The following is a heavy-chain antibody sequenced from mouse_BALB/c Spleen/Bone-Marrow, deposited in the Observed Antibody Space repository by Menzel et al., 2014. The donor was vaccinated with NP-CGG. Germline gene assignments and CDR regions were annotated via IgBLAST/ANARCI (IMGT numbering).Heavy chain of an antibody. Sequence: EVKVVESGGGLVKPGGSLKLSCAASGFTFSDYYMYWVRQTPEKKLEWVATISDGGSYTYYPDSVKGRFTISRDNVKNNPYLQMSSLKSEDTAMYYCARDGNYYAMDYWGQGTSVTVSS. D-gene: IGHD2-1*01. J-gene: IGHJ4*01. CDR3: ARDGNYYAMDY. CDR2: ISDGGSYT. CDR1: GFTFSDYY. V-gene: IGHV5-4*02.